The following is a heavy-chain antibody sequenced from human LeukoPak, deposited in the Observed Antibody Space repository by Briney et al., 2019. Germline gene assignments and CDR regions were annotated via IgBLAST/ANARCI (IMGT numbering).Heavy chain of an antibody. J-gene: IGHJ4*02. V-gene: IGHV3-66*04. Sequence: PGGSLRLPCAASGFTVSSNYMSWVRQAPGKGLEWVSVIYSGSSTYYADSVKGRFTISRDNSKNTLYLQMNSLRAEDTAVYYCARPLAPGAWGQGTLVTVSS. CDR2: IYSGSST. D-gene: IGHD1-26*01. CDR3: ARPLAPGA. CDR1: GFTVSSNY.